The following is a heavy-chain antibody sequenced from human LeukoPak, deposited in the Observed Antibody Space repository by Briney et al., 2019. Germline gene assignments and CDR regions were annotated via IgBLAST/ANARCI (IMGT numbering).Heavy chain of an antibody. Sequence: PGGSLRLSCAASGFTFSKNAMSWVRQAPGKGLEWVSSITSSGSATCYADSVKGRFTISRDNSKNTLYLQMNGLRAEDTAVYYCARGVDVWGNYRQYYFDYWGQETLVTVSP. D-gene: IGHD3-16*02. CDR3: ARGVDVWGNYRQYYFDY. V-gene: IGHV3-23*01. CDR1: GFTFSKNA. J-gene: IGHJ4*02. CDR2: ITSSGSAT.